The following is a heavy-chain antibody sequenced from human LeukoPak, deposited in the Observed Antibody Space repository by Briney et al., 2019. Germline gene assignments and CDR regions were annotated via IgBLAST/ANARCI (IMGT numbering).Heavy chain of an antibody. CDR3: ARHLFWWLDPGLYDY. D-gene: IGHD2-21*01. V-gene: IGHV4-34*01. CDR2: INHSGST. Sequence: SETLSLTCAVYGGSFSGYYWSWIRQPPGKGLEGIGEINHSGSTNYNPSLKSRVTISVDTSKNQFSLKLSSVTAADTAVYYCARHLFWWLDPGLYDYWGQGTLVTVSS. J-gene: IGHJ4*02. CDR1: GGSFSGYY.